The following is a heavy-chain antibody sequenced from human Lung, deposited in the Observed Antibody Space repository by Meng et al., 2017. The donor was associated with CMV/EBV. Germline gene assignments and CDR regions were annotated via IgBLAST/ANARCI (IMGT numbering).Heavy chain of an antibody. CDR1: GDFASNA. Sequence: GDFASNAITWSREAPGPGLEWMGTTILFYRATNSAQTFQGRVTVTADKATSTGYTDLSRLRYGDTAVYFCARTPGGVAVAGDNWFDPWGHGTLVTVSS. D-gene: IGHD6-19*01. CDR2: TILFYRAT. J-gene: IGHJ5*02. V-gene: IGHV1-69*06. CDR3: ARTPGGVAVAGDNWFDP.